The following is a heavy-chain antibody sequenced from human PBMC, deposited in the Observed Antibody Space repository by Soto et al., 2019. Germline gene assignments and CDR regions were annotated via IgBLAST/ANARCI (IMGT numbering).Heavy chain of an antibody. D-gene: IGHD3-10*01. CDR1: GFTFSSYA. V-gene: IGHV3-23*01. Sequence: EVQLLESGGGLVQPGGSLRLSCAASGFTFSSYAMSWVRQAPGKGLEWVSGISSSGGSTSYADSVKGRFTISRDNSKNTLFLRMNRPRVEDTAVYYCMRPAPRGRHYFYFGMDVWGQGTTVTVSS. CDR3: MRPAPRGRHYFYFGMDV. CDR2: ISSSGGST. J-gene: IGHJ6*02.